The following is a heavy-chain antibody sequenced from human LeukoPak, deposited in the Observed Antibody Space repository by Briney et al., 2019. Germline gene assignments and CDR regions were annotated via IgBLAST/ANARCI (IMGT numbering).Heavy chain of an antibody. CDR3: ASGRTIFYYYMDV. CDR2: INPKRGDT. CDR1: GYTFTGYY. Sequence: ASVKVSCKASGYTFTGYYMHWVRQAPGQGLEWMGWINPKRGDTNYAQKFQGRVTMTRDTSINTVYMELSRLRSDDTAVYYCASGRTIFYYYMDVWGKGTTVTISS. J-gene: IGHJ6*03. D-gene: IGHD3-3*02. V-gene: IGHV1-2*02.